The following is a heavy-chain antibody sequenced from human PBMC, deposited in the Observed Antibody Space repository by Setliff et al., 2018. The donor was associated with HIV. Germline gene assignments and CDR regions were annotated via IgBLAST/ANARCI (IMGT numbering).Heavy chain of an antibody. CDR2: IYWDDDK. CDR3: ARRSYGEVFDY. V-gene: IGHV2-5*02. Sequence: SGPTLVNPTQTLTLTCTVSGFSVTSYGVAVAWIRQPPGKALEWLALIYWDDDKRYSPSLKSRLTIIKDTYKNQVVLTLANMDPVDTATYYCARRSYGEVFDYWGQGTLVTVSS. J-gene: IGHJ4*02. D-gene: IGHD5-18*01. CDR1: GFSVTSYGVA.